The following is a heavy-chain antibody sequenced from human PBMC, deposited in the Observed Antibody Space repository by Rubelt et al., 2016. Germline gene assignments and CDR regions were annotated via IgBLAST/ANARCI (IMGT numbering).Heavy chain of an antibody. V-gene: IGHV4-59*01. J-gene: IGHJ4*02. Sequence: QVQLQESGPGLVKPSETLSLTCTVSGGSISSYYWSWIRQPPGKGLEWIGYIYYSGSTNYNPSLKSRGTISVDTSKNQFSLKLSSVTAADTAVYYCARTKRWDYDYWGQGTLVTVSS. CDR1: GGSISSYY. D-gene: IGHD4-23*01. CDR2: IYYSGST. CDR3: ARTKRWDYDY.